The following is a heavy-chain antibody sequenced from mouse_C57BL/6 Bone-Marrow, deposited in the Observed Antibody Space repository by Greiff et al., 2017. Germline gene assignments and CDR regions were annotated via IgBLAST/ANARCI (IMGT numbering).Heavy chain of an antibody. D-gene: IGHD3-2*02. Sequence: EVKVEESGGDLVKPGGSLKLPCAASGFTFSSYGMSWVRQTPDKRLEWVATISSGGRYTYYPDSVKGRFTISRDYAKNTLYLQMSSLKSEYTAMYYCAAQALFLYSMDYLGQGTSVTVSS. CDR2: ISSGGRYT. CDR3: AAQALFLYSMDY. V-gene: IGHV5-6*02. CDR1: GFTFSSYG. J-gene: IGHJ4*01.